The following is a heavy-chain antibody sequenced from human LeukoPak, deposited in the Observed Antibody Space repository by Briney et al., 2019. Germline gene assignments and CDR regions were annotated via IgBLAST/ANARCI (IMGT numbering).Heavy chain of an antibody. CDR3: AKERGYCSGGSCYDSLDY. V-gene: IGHV3-30*18. J-gene: IGHJ4*02. CDR1: GFTFSSYG. CDR2: ISYDGSNK. D-gene: IGHD2-15*01. Sequence: GGALRLSFAASGFTFSSYGMHWGRQAPGKGLGWVAVISYDGSNKYYADSVKGRFTISRDNSKNTLYLQMNSLRAEDTAVYYCAKERGYCSGGSCYDSLDYWGQGTLVTVSS.